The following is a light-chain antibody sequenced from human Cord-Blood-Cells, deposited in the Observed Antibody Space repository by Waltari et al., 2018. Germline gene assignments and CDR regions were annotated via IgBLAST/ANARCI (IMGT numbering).Light chain of an antibody. CDR1: SSDVGGYNY. CDR3: SSYTSSSTFYV. CDR2: DVI. J-gene: IGLJ1*01. V-gene: IGLV2-14*01. Sequence: QSALTQPASVSGSPGQAITISCTGTSSDVGGYNYVSWDRQHPGKAPKLMIYDVIQRPSGVSNRFSGSKSGNTASLTISGLQAEDEADYYCSSYTSSSTFYVFGTGTKVTVL.